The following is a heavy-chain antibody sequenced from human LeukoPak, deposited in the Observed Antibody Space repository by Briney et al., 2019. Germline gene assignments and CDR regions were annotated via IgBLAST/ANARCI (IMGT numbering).Heavy chain of an antibody. Sequence: APVKVSCKASGYTFTSYDINWVRQATGQGLEWMGWMNPNSGNTGYAQKFQGRVTMTRNTSISTAYMELSSLRSEDTAVYYCAKDLLPSSSWYLGQHYFDYWGQGTQVTVSS. CDR3: AKDLLPSSSWYLGQHYFDY. D-gene: IGHD6-13*01. V-gene: IGHV1-8*01. J-gene: IGHJ4*02. CDR1: GYTFTSYD. CDR2: MNPNSGNT.